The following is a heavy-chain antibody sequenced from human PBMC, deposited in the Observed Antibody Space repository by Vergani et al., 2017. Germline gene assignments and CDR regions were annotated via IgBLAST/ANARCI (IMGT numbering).Heavy chain of an antibody. CDR3: ADLYGDDGFSPF. CDR1: GFTFSGSA. Sequence: EVQLLESGGDLVQPGGSLKLSCAASGFTFSGSAMHWVRQASGKGLEWVGRIRSKANSYATAYAASVKGRFTISRDDSKNTVYLQINSLRAEDTAFYYCADLYGDDGFSPFWGQGTLVTVSS. CDR2: IRSKANSYAT. D-gene: IGHD2-21*01. V-gene: IGHV3-73*01. J-gene: IGHJ4*02.